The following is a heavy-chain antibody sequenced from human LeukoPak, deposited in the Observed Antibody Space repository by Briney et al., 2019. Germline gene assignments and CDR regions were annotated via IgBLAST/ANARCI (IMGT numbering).Heavy chain of an antibody. CDR3: ARAPIYYDSSGSSDGTRDY. D-gene: IGHD3-22*01. CDR2: IYYSGST. V-gene: IGHV4-30-4*01. CDR1: GGSISSGDYY. J-gene: IGHJ4*02. Sequence: SETLSLTCTVSGGSISSGDYYWSWIRQPPGKGLGWIGYIYYSGSTYYNPSLKSRVTISVGTSKNQFSLKLSSVTAADTAVYYCARAPIYYDSSGSSDGTRDYWGQGTLVTVSS.